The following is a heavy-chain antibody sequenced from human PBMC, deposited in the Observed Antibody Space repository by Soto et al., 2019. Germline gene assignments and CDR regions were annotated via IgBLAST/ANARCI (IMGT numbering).Heavy chain of an antibody. J-gene: IGHJ5*02. CDR3: ARVKLEWLFIFDP. D-gene: IGHD3-3*01. V-gene: IGHV4-39*01. CDR1: GGSISSSSYY. CDR2: IYYSGST. Sequence: PSETLSLTCTVSGGSISSSSYYWGWIRQPPGKGLEWIGSIYYSGSTYYNPSLKSRVTISVDTSKNQFSLKLSSVTAADTAVYYCARVKLEWLFIFDPWGQGTLVTVSS.